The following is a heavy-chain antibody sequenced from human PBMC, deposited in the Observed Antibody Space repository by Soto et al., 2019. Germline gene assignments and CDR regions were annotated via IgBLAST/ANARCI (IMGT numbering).Heavy chain of an antibody. D-gene: IGHD6-13*01. Sequence: GGSLRLSCAASGFTFSSYAMSWVRQAPGKGLEWVSAIRGSGGSTYYADSVKGRFTISRDNSKNTRYLQMKSRRAEDTAIYYCAKGPGAAYYYYYYMDVWGKGTTVTVSS. CDR3: AKGPGAAYYYYYYMDV. V-gene: IGHV3-23*01. CDR2: IRGSGGST. J-gene: IGHJ6*03. CDR1: GFTFSSYA.